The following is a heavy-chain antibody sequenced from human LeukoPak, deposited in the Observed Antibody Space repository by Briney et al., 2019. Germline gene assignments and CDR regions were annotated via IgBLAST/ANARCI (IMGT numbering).Heavy chain of an antibody. CDR1: GGSFSGYY. CDR3: ARSEVIPAALTYYYYYMDL. Sequence: PSETLSLTCAVYGGSFSGYYWSWIRQPPGKGLEWIGEINQSGSTNYNPSLKSRVTISVDTSKNQFSLKLSSVTAADTAVYYCARSEVIPAALTYYYYYMDLWGKGTTVTVSS. CDR2: INQSGST. D-gene: IGHD2-2*01. J-gene: IGHJ6*03. V-gene: IGHV4-34*01.